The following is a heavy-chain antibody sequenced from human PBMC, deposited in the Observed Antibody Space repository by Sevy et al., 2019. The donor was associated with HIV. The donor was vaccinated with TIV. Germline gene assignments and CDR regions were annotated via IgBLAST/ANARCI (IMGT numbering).Heavy chain of an antibody. V-gene: IGHV3-7*01. CDR3: ARHVGRGYDFWSGYPYYYYYGMDV. J-gene: IGHJ6*02. CDR2: IKQDGSEK. Sequence: GGSLRLSCAASGFTFSSYWMSWVRQAPGKGLEWVANIKQDGSEKYYVDSVKGRFTISRDNAKNSLYLQMNSLRAVDTAVYYCARHVGRGYDFWSGYPYYYYYGMDVWGQGTTVTVSS. CDR1: GFTFSSYW. D-gene: IGHD3-3*01.